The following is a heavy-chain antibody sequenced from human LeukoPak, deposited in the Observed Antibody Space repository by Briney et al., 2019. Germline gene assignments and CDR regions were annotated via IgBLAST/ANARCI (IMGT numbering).Heavy chain of an antibody. CDR1: GFTFSSYG. CDR3: AKSGYSYGSIMYYFDY. V-gene: IGHV3-33*06. D-gene: IGHD5-18*01. Sequence: GRSLRLSCAASGFTFSSYGTDWVRQAPGKGLGWVAVIWYDGSNKYYADSVKGRFTISGDNSKNTLYLQMNSLRAEYTAVYYCAKSGYSYGSIMYYFDYWGQGTLVTVSS. CDR2: IWYDGSNK. J-gene: IGHJ4*02.